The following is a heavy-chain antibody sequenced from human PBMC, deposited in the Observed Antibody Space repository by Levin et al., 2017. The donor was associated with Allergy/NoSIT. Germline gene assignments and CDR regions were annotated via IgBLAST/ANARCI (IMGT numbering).Heavy chain of an antibody. J-gene: IGHJ6*02. V-gene: IGHV3-30*04. CDR2: ISYDGSNK. CDR3: ARENYSYFQYYYYGMDV. Sequence: GESLKISCAASGFTFSSYAMHWVRQAPGKGLEWVAVISYDGSNKYYADSVKGRFTISRDNSKNTLYLQMNSLRAEDTAVYYCARENYSYFQYYYYGMDVWGQGTTVTVSS. CDR1: GFTFSSYA. D-gene: IGHD1-7*01.